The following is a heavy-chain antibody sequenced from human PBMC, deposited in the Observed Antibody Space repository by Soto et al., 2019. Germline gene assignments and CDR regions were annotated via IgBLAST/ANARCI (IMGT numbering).Heavy chain of an antibody. Sequence: SLRLSCAASGFTFSSYGMHWVRQAPGKGLEWVAVISYDGSNKYYADSVKGRFTISRDNSKNTLYLQMNSLRAEDTAVYYCAKPLYSSSWYSVGGGMDVWGQGXTVTVSS. J-gene: IGHJ6*02. D-gene: IGHD6-13*01. CDR2: ISYDGSNK. CDR1: GFTFSSYG. CDR3: AKPLYSSSWYSVGGGMDV. V-gene: IGHV3-30*18.